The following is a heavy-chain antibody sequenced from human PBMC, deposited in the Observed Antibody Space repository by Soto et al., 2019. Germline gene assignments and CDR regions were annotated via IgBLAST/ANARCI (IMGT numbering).Heavy chain of an antibody. CDR2: INTGRGTA. Sequence: QVQLLQSGAEVKKPGASVKVSCKASGYTFTRYHVHWVRQAPGQGLEWRGVINTGRGTAAYAQEFMGRAVLTTNTSTDTVYMELNSLTTHDTAVYYCARDSSYYSGSGSFSTYHFFGMDIWAQGTTVTVSS. J-gene: IGHJ6*02. V-gene: IGHV1-46*01. CDR3: ARDSSYYSGSGSFSTYHFFGMDI. CDR1: GYTFTRYH. D-gene: IGHD3-10*01.